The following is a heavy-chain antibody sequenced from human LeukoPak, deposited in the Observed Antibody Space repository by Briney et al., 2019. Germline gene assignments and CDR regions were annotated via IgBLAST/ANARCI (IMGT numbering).Heavy chain of an antibody. Sequence: PGGSLRLSCAASGFTFSSYGMHWVRQAPGKGLEWVAFISYDGSNKYYADSVKGRFTISRDNSKNTLCLQMNSLRAEDTAVYFCARVHTSGWSYFDYWGQGTLVTVSS. J-gene: IGHJ4*02. V-gene: IGHV3-30*03. CDR2: ISYDGSNK. CDR3: ARVHTSGWSYFDY. D-gene: IGHD6-19*01. CDR1: GFTFSSYG.